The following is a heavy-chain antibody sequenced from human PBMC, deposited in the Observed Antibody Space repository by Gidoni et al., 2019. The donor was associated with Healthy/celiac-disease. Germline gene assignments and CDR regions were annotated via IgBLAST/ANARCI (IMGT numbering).Heavy chain of an antibody. CDR3: ASPRWLQENPLEH. J-gene: IGHJ4*02. V-gene: IGHV3-23*04. Sequence: EVHLVESGGGLVQRGGSLSLSCAASGFTFSNNAMTWVRQAPGKGREWFSCISGRGVTTYYADSVKGRFTISRDNSKNMLYVQMNSLRADDTAVYYCASPRWLQENPLEHWGQGTLVTVSS. CDR1: GFTFSNNA. CDR2: ISGRGVTT. D-gene: IGHD5-12*01.